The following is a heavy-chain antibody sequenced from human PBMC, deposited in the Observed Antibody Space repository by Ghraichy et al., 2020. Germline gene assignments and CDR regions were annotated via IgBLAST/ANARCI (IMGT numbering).Heavy chain of an antibody. J-gene: IGHJ6*02. Sequence: GESLNISCAASGFTFSSYAMSWVRQAPGKGLEWVSAISGSGGSTYYADSVKGRCTISRDNSKNTLYLQMNSLRAEDTAVYYCAKVAGDIVLMVYASYYYYGMDVWGQGTTVTVSS. CDR2: ISGSGGST. V-gene: IGHV3-23*01. CDR1: GFTFSSYA. CDR3: AKVAGDIVLMVYASYYYYGMDV. D-gene: IGHD2-8*01.